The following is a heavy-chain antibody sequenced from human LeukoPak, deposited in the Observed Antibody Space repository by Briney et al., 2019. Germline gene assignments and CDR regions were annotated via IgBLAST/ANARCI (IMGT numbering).Heavy chain of an antibody. V-gene: IGHV4-34*01. J-gene: IGHJ4*02. CDR1: GGSFSGYY. Sequence: SETLALTCAVYGGSFSGYYWSWIRQPPGKGLEWIGEINHSGSTNYNPSLKSRVTISVDTSKNQFSLKLNSVTAADTAVYYCARAPSRTAHTDYWGQGTLVTVSS. D-gene: IGHD1-14*01. CDR2: INHSGST. CDR3: ARAPSRTAHTDY.